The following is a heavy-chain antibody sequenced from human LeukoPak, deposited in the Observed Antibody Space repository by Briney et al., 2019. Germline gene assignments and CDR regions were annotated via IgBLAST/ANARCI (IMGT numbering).Heavy chain of an antibody. CDR3: ARNQAVAANRGAFDI. D-gene: IGHD6-19*01. Sequence: SETLSLTCTVSGASVSSGSYYWTWIRQPPGKGLEWIGYIFYSGSTNYNPSLESRVTISFDTSKNQFSLKLTSVTAADTAVYYCARNQAVAANRGAFDIWGQGTMVTVSS. CDR2: IFYSGST. CDR1: GASVSSGSYY. J-gene: IGHJ3*02. V-gene: IGHV4-61*01.